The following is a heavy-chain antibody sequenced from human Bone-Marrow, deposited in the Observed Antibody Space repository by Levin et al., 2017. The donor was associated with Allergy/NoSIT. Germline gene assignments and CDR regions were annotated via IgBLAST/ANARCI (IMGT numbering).Heavy chain of an antibody. CDR3: ARHRIDCEGVCYSTAFDV. V-gene: IGHV4-31*03. Sequence: SETLSLTCTVSGGSIIGAGFYWTWIRLLPGKGLEWIANIFYSGNTSYNPSLRGRVTISIDTSGSQFSLNLRSMTDADTATYYCARHRIDCEGVCYSTAFDVWGQGTLVSVSS. D-gene: IGHD2-21*01. J-gene: IGHJ3*01. CDR1: GGSIIGAGFY. CDR2: IFYSGNT.